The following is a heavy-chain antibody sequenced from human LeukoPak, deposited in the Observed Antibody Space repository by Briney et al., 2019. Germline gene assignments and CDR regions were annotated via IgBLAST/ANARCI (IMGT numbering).Heavy chain of an antibody. CDR2: IYYSGST. Sequence: SSETLSLTCTVSGGSISSYYWSWIRQPPGKGLEWIGYIYYSGSTNYNPSLKSRVTISVDTSKNQFSLKLSSVTAADTAVYYCARALDIVVVPAAMDVWAFDIWGQGTMVTVSS. J-gene: IGHJ3*02. V-gene: IGHV4-59*08. CDR3: ARALDIVVVPAAMDVWAFDI. CDR1: GGSISSYY. D-gene: IGHD2-2*01.